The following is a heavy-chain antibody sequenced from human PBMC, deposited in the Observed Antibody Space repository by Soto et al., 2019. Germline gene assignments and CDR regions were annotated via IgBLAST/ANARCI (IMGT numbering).Heavy chain of an antibody. Sequence: QVQVVESGGGVVQPGRSLRLSCEASGFSIRNYGMHWVRQAPGKGLEWVALITYDGRNEYYGDSVKGRFTISRDSSKNTWYLPMNSLIFEDMAVYYCARDGAVGYGMDVWGQGTTVTVSS. CDR3: ARDGAVGYGMDV. J-gene: IGHJ6*02. V-gene: IGHV3-33*01. CDR1: GFSIRNYG. CDR2: ITYDGRNE.